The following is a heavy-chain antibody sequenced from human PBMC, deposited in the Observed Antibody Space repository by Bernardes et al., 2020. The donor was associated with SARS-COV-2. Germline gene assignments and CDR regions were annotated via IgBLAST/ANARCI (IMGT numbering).Heavy chain of an antibody. Sequence: GGSLRLSCAASGFTFSDYWMHWVRQAPGKGLEWVSRINNDGTTTPCADSVKGRFTISRDNSKNALYLQMNSLRAEDTAVYFCARDRYGANDYWSQGTLVTVSS. CDR2: INNDGTTT. CDR3: ARDRYGANDY. J-gene: IGHJ4*02. D-gene: IGHD4-17*01. V-gene: IGHV3-74*01. CDR1: GFTFSDYW.